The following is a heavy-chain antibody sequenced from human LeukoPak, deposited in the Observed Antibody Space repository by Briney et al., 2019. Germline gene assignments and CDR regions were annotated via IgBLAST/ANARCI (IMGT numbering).Heavy chain of an antibody. V-gene: IGHV3-30*01. CDR2: ISYDGSNK. J-gene: IGHJ4*02. Sequence: PGGSLRLSCAASGFTFSSYAMHWVRPAPGKGLEWVAVISYDGSNKYYADSVKGRFTISRDNSKNTLYLQMNSLRSEDTAVYYCARDQGRSMVRSGYFDYWGQGTLVTVSS. CDR3: ARDQGRSMVRSGYFDY. D-gene: IGHD5-18*01. CDR1: GFTFSSYA.